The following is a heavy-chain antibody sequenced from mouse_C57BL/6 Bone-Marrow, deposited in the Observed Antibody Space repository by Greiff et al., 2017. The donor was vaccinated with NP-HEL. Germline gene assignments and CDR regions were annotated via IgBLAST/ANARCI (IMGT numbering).Heavy chain of an antibody. Sequence: EVHLVESGGGLVKPGGSLKLSCAASGFTFSDYGMHWVRQAPEKGLEWVAYISSGSSTIYSADTVKGRFTISRDNAKNTLFMQMTSLRSEDTAMYYCARSPFYASYAMDYWGQGTSVTVSS. CDR2: ISSGSSTI. V-gene: IGHV5-17*01. CDR3: ARSPFYASYAMDY. D-gene: IGHD2-12*01. J-gene: IGHJ4*01. CDR1: GFTFSDYG.